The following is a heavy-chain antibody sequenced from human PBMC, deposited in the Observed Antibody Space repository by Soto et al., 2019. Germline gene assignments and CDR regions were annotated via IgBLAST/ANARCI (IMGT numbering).Heavy chain of an antibody. CDR1: GFTFSSYA. J-gene: IGHJ6*02. CDR2: ISGSAVST. CDR3: AKDRGIAAGMDV. V-gene: IGHV3-23*01. D-gene: IGHD6-13*01. Sequence: EVYLLESGGGLVQPGGSLRLSCAVSGFTFSSYAMSWVRQAPGKGLEWRSAISGSAVSTYYADSVKGRFTISRDNSKNTLYLQMNSLRAEDTAVYYCAKDRGIAAGMDVWGQGTTVTVSS.